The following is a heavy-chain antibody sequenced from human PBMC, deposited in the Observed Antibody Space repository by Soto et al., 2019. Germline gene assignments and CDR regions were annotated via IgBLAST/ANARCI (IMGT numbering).Heavy chain of an antibody. CDR2: ISYDGGET. CDR3: AIPSVADASFDH. Sequence: GGSLRLSCAGSGFIFSNYGMHWVRQAPGKGLEWVAFISYDGGETFYADSVKGRFTISRNHSKSTVFLHMNSLKKEDTAVYYCAIPSVADASFDHWGQGTLVTVSS. D-gene: IGHD5-12*01. J-gene: IGHJ4*02. CDR1: GFIFSNYG. V-gene: IGHV3-30*03.